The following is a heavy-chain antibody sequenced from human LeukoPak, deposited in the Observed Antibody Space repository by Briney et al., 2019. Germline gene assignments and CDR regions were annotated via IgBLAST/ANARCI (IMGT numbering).Heavy chain of an antibody. J-gene: IGHJ4*02. CDR2: ISSSGSTI. CDR1: GFTFSSYE. V-gene: IGHV3-48*03. Sequence: SGGSLRLSCAASGFTFSSYEMNWVRQAPGKGLEWVSYISSSGSTIYYADSVKGRFTISRDNAKNSLYLQMNSLRAEDTAVYYCASRSYYFDYWGQGTLVTVSS. D-gene: IGHD3-16*02. CDR3: ASRSYYFDY.